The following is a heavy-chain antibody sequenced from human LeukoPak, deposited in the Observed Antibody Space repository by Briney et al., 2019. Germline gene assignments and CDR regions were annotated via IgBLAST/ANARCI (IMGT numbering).Heavy chain of an antibody. CDR1: GGSISSSSYF. J-gene: IGHJ4*02. V-gene: IGHV4-39*07. CDR2: IYHSGST. D-gene: IGHD1-14*01. Sequence: SETLSLTCTVSGGSISSSSYFWGWIRQPPGKGLEWIGSIYHSGSTYYNPSPKSRVTISRDTSKNQFSLKLSSVTAADTAVYYCARLHTGNQFFDYWGQGISVTVSS. CDR3: ARLHTGNQFFDY.